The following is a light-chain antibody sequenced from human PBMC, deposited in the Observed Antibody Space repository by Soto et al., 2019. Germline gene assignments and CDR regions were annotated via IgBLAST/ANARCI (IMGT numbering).Light chain of an antibody. Sequence: EIVLTHSPATLSLSPGERATLSCGASQRISNNYLAWYQQKPGLAPRLLIYDASNRAAGIPDRFSGSGSGTDFTLTISRLEPEDFAVYYCQQFDNLITFGGGTKVEIK. J-gene: IGKJ4*01. CDR1: QRISNNY. CDR2: DAS. V-gene: IGKV3D-20*01. CDR3: QQFDNLIT.